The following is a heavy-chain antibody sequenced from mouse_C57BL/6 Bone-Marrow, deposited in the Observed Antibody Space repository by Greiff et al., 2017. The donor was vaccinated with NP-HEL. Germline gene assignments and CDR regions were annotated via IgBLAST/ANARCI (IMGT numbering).Heavy chain of an antibody. J-gene: IGHJ3*01. D-gene: IGHD4-1*01. Sequence: EVQLMESGGGLVKPGGSLKLSCAASGFTFSSYAMSWVRQTPEKRLEWVATISDGGSYTYYPANLKGRFTISRDNAKNNLYLQMSHLKSEDTAVYYCARDNRDGAYWGQGTLVTVSA. CDR2: ISDGGSYT. CDR3: ARDNRDGAY. CDR1: GFTFSSYA. V-gene: IGHV5-4*01.